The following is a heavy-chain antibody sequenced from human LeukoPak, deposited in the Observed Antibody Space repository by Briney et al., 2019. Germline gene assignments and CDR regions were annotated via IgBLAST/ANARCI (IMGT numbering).Heavy chain of an antibody. CDR1: GGSFSGYY. D-gene: IGHD3-10*01. CDR3: ARARRYYGSGSYHPPYNWFDP. Sequence: SETLSLTCAVYGGSFSGYYWSWIRQPPGKGLEWIGEINHSGSTNYNPSLKSRVTISVDTSKNQFSLKLSSVTAADTAVYYCARARRYYGSGSYHPPYNWFDPWGRGTLVTVSS. CDR2: INHSGST. V-gene: IGHV4-34*01. J-gene: IGHJ5*02.